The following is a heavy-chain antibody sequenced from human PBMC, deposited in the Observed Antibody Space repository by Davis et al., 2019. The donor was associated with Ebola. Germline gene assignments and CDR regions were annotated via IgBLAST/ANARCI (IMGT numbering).Heavy chain of an antibody. CDR1: GFTFSSYE. J-gene: IGHJ4*02. D-gene: IGHD5-12*01. CDR2: ISSSGSTI. Sequence: GGSLRLSCAASGFTFSSYEMNWVRQAPGKGLEWVSYISSSGSTIYYADSVKGRFTISRDNAKNSLYLQMNSLRAEDTAIYYCARVSRTYSGYDFDYWGQGTLVTVSS. V-gene: IGHV3-48*03. CDR3: ARVSRTYSGYDFDY.